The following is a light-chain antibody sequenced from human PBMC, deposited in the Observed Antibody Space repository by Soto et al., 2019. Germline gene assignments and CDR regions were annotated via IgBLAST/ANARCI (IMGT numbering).Light chain of an antibody. CDR2: DVS. J-gene: IGLJ3*02. CDR3: CSYAGSSTWV. CDR1: SSDVGGYNY. Sequence: QSALTQPRSVSGSPGQSVTISCTGTSSDVGGYNYVSWYQQHPGKAPKLIIYDVSKWPSGVPDRFSGSKSGYTASLTISGLQAEDGADYYCCSYAGSSTWVFGGGTKLTVL. V-gene: IGLV2-11*01.